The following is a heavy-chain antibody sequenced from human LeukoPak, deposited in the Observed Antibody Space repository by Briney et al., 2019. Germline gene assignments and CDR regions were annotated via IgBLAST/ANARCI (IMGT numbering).Heavy chain of an antibody. J-gene: IGHJ4*02. Sequence: SGTLSLTCAVSGGSISISYWWSWVRQAPGKGLEWIGEIYHSGTTNYNPSPKSRVTISLDKSKNQFSLKLTSMTAADTAVYYCATSITYCSSTSCSLDYWGQGTLVTVSS. V-gene: IGHV4-4*02. CDR3: ATSITYCSSTSCSLDY. D-gene: IGHD2-2*01. CDR2: IYHSGTT. CDR1: GGSISISYW.